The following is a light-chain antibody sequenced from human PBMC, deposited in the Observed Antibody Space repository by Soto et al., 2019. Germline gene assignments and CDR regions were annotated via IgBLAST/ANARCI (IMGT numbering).Light chain of an antibody. J-gene: IGKJ4*01. V-gene: IGKV3-15*01. CDR1: QTISDN. CDR3: QRYDNLPLI. Sequence: EIVMTQSPANLSVSPGESVSLSCRASQTISDNLAWYQQKPGLPPRLLIYHTSTRASGVPARFSGSGSGTDFSPTIRSLQSEDFEVYYCQRYDNLPLIFGGGTQVDI. CDR2: HTS.